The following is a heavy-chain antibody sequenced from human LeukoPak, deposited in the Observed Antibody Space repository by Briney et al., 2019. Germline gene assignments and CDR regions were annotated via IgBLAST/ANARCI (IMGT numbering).Heavy chain of an antibody. V-gene: IGHV4-59*01. CDR2: IYYSGNT. CDR3: ARVNGGHAFDI. CDR1: GGSISRYY. D-gene: IGHD2-8*01. Sequence: SETLSLTCTVSGGSISRYYWSWIRQPPGKWLEWIGYIYYSGNTYYNPSLKSRVTISVDTSKNHLSLKLTSVTAADTAVYYCARVNGGHAFDIWGQGTMVTVSS. J-gene: IGHJ3*02.